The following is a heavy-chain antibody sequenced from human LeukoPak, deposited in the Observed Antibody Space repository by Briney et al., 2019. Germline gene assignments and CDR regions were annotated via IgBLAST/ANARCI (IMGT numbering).Heavy chain of an antibody. V-gene: IGHV3-23*01. CDR1: GFTFSSYA. J-gene: IGHJ4*02. D-gene: IGHD6-13*01. Sequence: GGSLRLSCAASGFTFSSYAVSWVRQAPGKGLEWVSVISGSGGSTYYADSVKGRFTISRDNSKNTLYLQMNSLRAEDTAVYYCAKVLAIAAAGTGYYFDYWGQGTLVTVSS. CDR2: ISGSGGST. CDR3: AKVLAIAAAGTGYYFDY.